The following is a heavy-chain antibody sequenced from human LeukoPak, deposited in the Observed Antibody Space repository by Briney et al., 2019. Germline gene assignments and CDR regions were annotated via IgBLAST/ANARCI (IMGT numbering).Heavy chain of an antibody. J-gene: IGHJ4*02. Sequence: ASVKVSCKASGYTFTSYYMHWVRQAPGQELEWMGIINPSGGSTSYAQKFQGRVTMTRDMSTSTVYMELSSLRSEDTAVYYCASYGSGSYYSFDYWGQGTLVTVSS. CDR1: GYTFTSYY. V-gene: IGHV1-46*01. CDR3: ASYGSGSYYSFDY. D-gene: IGHD3-10*01. CDR2: INPSGGST.